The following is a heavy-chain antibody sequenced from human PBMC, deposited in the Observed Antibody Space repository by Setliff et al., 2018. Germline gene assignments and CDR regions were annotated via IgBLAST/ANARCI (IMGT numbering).Heavy chain of an antibody. Sequence: SETLSLTCTVSGESIRSNNWWNWVRQPPGKGLEWIGEINHRGSTNYNPSLKSRVTISIDTSKDQFSLKLISMTAADTAVYYCATRKSSGRLYYMDVWGKGTTVTVSS. CDR1: GESIRSNNW. CDR2: INHRGST. V-gene: IGHV4-4*02. D-gene: IGHD1-26*01. J-gene: IGHJ6*03. CDR3: ATRKSSGRLYYMDV.